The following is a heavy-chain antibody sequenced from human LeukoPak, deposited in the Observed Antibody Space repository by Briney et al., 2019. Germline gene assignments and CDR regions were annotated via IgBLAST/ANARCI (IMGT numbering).Heavy chain of an antibody. V-gene: IGHV3-30*01. Sequence: GRSLRLSCAASGFTFSTYAMHWVRQPPGKGLEWVAVTSYDGSNKYYADSVKGRFTISRDNSKNTLYLQVNSLGAEDTAVYYCARDERSGGFSYGYYWGQGTLVTVSS. CDR1: GFTFSTYA. CDR2: TSYDGSNK. D-gene: IGHD5-18*01. J-gene: IGHJ4*02. CDR3: ARDERSGGFSYGYY.